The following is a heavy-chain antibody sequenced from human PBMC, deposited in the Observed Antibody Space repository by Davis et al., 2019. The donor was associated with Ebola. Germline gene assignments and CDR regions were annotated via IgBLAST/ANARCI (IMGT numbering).Heavy chain of an antibody. Sequence: SQTLSLTCAVYGGSFSGYYWSWIRQPPGKGLEWIGEINHSGSTNYNPSLKSRVTISVDTSKNQFSLKLSSVTAADTAVYYCARELGYCSGGSCYAVYYFDYWGQGTLVTVSS. J-gene: IGHJ4*02. CDR1: GGSFSGYY. D-gene: IGHD2-15*01. CDR3: ARELGYCSGGSCYAVYYFDY. CDR2: INHSGST. V-gene: IGHV4-34*01.